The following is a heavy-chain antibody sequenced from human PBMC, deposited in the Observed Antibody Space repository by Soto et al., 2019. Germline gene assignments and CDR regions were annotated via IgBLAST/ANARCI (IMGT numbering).Heavy chain of an antibody. CDR1: GFSLSTSGEG. J-gene: IGHJ4*02. V-gene: IGHV2-5*02. CDR3: AHLRAVDTPGAFDS. Sequence: QITLKESGPTLVKPTHTLTLTGTCSGFSLSTSGEGVGWIRQAPGKALEWLARIYWVDDKRYSAPMKGRLTITKDTSKDQVVLTRIKLDPVDTATCSCAHLRAVDTPGAFDSWGQGTLVTVSS. D-gene: IGHD5-18*01. CDR2: IYWVDDK.